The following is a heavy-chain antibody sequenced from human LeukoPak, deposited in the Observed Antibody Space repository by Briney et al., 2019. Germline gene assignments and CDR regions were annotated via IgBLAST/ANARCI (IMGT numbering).Heavy chain of an antibody. V-gene: IGHV3-74*01. D-gene: IGHD2-15*01. J-gene: IGHJ4*02. CDR3: AREEGYCSCPDY. Sequence: SGGSLRLSCAASGFSFSSNWLHWVRQAPGKGLVWVSRISTDGSSTNYADSVKGRLTISRDNARNTLYLLMNRLRAEDTAVYYCAREEGYCSCPDYWGQGTLVTVSS. CDR2: ISTDGSST. CDR1: GFSFSSNW.